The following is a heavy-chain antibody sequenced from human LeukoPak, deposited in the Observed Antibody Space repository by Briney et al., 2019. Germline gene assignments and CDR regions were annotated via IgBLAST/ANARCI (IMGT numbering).Heavy chain of an antibody. V-gene: IGHV3-23*01. Sequence: GGALRPSCAASGFTLSGHAPRGGRQAPGEGLEWVSSITASGDTTYYADSVKGRFTISRDNSKNTLYLQMNSLRAEDTAIYYCADSNYWYPVDYWGQGTLVTVSS. CDR2: ITASGDTT. J-gene: IGHJ4*02. CDR1: GFTLSGHA. CDR3: ADSNYWYPVDY. D-gene: IGHD4-11*01.